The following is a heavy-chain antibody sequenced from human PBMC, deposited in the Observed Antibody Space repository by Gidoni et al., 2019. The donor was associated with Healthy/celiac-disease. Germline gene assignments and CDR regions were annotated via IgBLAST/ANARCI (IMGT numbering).Heavy chain of an antibody. CDR3: ARDLGIAVAGSLGY. CDR1: GYTLTSYG. J-gene: IGHJ4*02. D-gene: IGHD6-19*01. CDR2: CSAYNGNT. V-gene: IGHV1-18*01. Sequence: QVQLVQSGAEVKKPGASVNVSCKASGYTLTSYGIRWVRLAPGQGLEWMGWCSAYNGNTIYAQKLQGRVTMTTDTSTSTAYMELRSLRSDDTAVYYCARDLGIAVAGSLGYWGQGTLVTVSS.